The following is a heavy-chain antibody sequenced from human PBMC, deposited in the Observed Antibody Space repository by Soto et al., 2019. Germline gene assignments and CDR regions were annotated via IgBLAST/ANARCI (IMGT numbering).Heavy chain of an antibody. V-gene: IGHV5-51*01. Sequence: GLSLKISWKGSGYRFTSYWIGWVRQMPGKGLEWMGIIYPGDSDTRYSPSFQGQVTISADKSISTAYLQWSSLKASDTAMYYCARLIVGGKHYYYYYGMDVWGQGTTVTVYS. D-gene: IGHD2-15*01. CDR1: GYRFTSYW. CDR3: ARLIVGGKHYYYYYGMDV. J-gene: IGHJ6*02. CDR2: IYPGDSDT.